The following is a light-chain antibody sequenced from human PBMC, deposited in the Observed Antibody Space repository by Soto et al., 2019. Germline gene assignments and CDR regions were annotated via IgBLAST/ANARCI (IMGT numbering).Light chain of an antibody. CDR1: QSVSDW. CDR2: KAS. CDR3: QQYNTFSPYT. Sequence: DIQMTQSPSTLSASVGDRVTLTCRASQSVSDWLAWYQQKPGKAPKVLIYKASNLQSGVPSRFSGSGSGTEFTLTISSLQPDDSATYYCQQYNTFSPYTFGHGTKLEIK. J-gene: IGKJ2*01. V-gene: IGKV1-5*03.